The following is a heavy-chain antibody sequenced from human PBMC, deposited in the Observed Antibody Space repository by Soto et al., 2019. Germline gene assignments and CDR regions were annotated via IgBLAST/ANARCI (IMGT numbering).Heavy chain of an antibody. V-gene: IGHV3-23*01. J-gene: IGHJ5*01. D-gene: IGHD1-1*01. CDR1: GFTFSSYA. CDR3: AHRGIQLWFDS. CDR2: ITASGGST. Sequence: GGSLRLSCVGSGFTFSSYAMSWVRQAPGKGLEWVSAITASGGSTFYADSVKGRFTISRDNSKGTLYLQMNSLSADDTAVYYCAHRGIQLWFDSWGQGTLVTVSS.